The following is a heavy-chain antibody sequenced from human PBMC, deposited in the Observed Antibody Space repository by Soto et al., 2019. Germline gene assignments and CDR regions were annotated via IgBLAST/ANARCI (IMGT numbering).Heavy chain of an antibody. V-gene: IGHV4-59*11. Sequence: PSETLSLTCAVSGGSITSHYWSWIRQPPGKGLEWIGYIYSSGSTNYNPSLKSRVIISVDTSNDQFSLKLSSVTAADTAVYYCARDRYSNGWVDYWGQGTLVTVSS. J-gene: IGHJ4*02. CDR3: ARDRYSNGWVDY. CDR1: GGSITSHY. CDR2: IYSSGST. D-gene: IGHD6-19*01.